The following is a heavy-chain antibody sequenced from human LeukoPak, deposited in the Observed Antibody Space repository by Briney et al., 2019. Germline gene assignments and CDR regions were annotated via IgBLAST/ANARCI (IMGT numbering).Heavy chain of an antibody. CDR3: ARVRTRTSRGSGSYGAFDI. J-gene: IGHJ3*02. CDR1: GGSISSYY. D-gene: IGHD1-26*01. Sequence: SETLSLTCTVSGGSISSYYWSWIRQPAGKGLEWIGRIYTSGSTNYNPSLKSRVTMSVDTSKNQFSLKLSSVTAADTAVYYCARVRTRTSRGSGSYGAFDIWGQGTMVTVSS. CDR2: IYTSGST. V-gene: IGHV4-4*07.